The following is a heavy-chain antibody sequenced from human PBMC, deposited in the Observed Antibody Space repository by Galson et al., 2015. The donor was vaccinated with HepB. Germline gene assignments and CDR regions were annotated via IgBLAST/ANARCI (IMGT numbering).Heavy chain of an antibody. CDR3: ARGLAAAGSWLDP. V-gene: IGHV1-2*06. Sequence: SVKVSCKASGYTFGGYFTHWVRQAPGQGPEWMGRINPHNGGAIYAQKFQGRVTMTGDTSASTAYMELSRLRFDDTAIYYCARGLAAAGSWLDPWGQGTLVTVSS. D-gene: IGHD6-13*01. J-gene: IGHJ5*02. CDR2: INPHNGGA. CDR1: GYTFGGYF.